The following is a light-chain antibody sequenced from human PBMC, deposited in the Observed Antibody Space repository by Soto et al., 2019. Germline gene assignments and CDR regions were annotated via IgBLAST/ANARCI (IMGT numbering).Light chain of an antibody. CDR1: QSVRSY. Sequence: EIVLTQSPATLSLSPGERATHSCRASQSVRSYLAWYQQKPGQAPRLLIYDASNRATGSSARFSGSGSGTDFTLTISSLEPEDFAVYYCQQRSNWLTFGGGTKVEIK. CDR2: DAS. V-gene: IGKV3-11*01. CDR3: QQRSNWLT. J-gene: IGKJ4*01.